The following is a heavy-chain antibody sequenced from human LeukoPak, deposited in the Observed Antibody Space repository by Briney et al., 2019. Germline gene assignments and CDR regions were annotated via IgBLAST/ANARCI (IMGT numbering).Heavy chain of an antibody. Sequence: PSETLSLTCTVSGGPISSSSYYWGWIRQPPGKGLEWIGSIYYSGSTYYNPSLKSRVTISVDTSKNQFSLKLSSVTAADTAVYYCARGIYGDYGAYYYYYMNVWGKGTTVTVSS. D-gene: IGHD4-17*01. CDR1: GGPISSSSYY. V-gene: IGHV4-39*07. CDR3: ARGIYGDYGAYYYYYMNV. CDR2: IYYSGST. J-gene: IGHJ6*03.